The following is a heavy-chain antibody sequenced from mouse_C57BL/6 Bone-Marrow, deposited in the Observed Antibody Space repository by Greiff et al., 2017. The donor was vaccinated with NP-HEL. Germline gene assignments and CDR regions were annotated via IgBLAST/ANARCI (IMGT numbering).Heavy chain of an antibody. D-gene: IGHD3-3*01. CDR2: INPNYGTT. CDR3: ARRRALYWYFDV. CDR1: GYSFTDYN. Sequence: VQLQQSGPELVKPGASVKISCKASGYSFTDYNMNWVKQSNGKSLEWIGVINPNYGTTSYNQQFKGKATLTVDQSSSTAYMQLNSLSSEDSAVYYWARRRALYWYFDVWGTGTTVTVSS. J-gene: IGHJ1*03. V-gene: IGHV1-39*01.